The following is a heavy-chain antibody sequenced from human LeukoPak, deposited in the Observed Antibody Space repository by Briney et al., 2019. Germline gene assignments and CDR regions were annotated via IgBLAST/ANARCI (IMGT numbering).Heavy chain of an antibody. CDR2: IRYDGSNK. CDR1: GFTFSSYG. Sequence: GGSLRLSCKASGFTFSSYGMHWVRQAPGKGLEWVAFIRYDGSNKYYADSVKGRFTISRDNSKNTLYLQMNSLRAEDTAVYYCARREYSGSYSAYWGQGTLVTVSS. J-gene: IGHJ4*02. D-gene: IGHD1-26*01. V-gene: IGHV3-30*02. CDR3: ARREYSGSYSAY.